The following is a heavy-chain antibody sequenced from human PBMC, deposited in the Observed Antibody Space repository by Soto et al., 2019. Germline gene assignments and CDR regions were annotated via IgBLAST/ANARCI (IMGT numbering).Heavy chain of an antibody. CDR1: GFTFSSYA. CDR2: ISYDGSNK. Sequence: HPGGSLRLSCAASGFTFSSYAMHWVRQAPGKGLEWVAVISYDGSNKYYADSVKGRFTISRDNSKNTLYLQMNSLRAEDTAVYYCARVLCGGDCYAAFDIWGQGTMVTVSS. CDR3: ARVLCGGDCYAAFDI. D-gene: IGHD2-21*02. J-gene: IGHJ3*02. V-gene: IGHV3-30-3*01.